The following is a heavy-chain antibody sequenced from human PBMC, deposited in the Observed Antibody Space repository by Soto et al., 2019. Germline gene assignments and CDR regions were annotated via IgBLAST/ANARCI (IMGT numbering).Heavy chain of an antibody. D-gene: IGHD6-13*01. Sequence: EVQLVESGGGLVQPGRSLRLSCAASGFTFDDYAMHWVRQPPGKGLEWVSGITWNSGIIGYADSVKGRFTISRDNVKNSLYLQMNSLRPEDTALYYCAKDQRYSTSYCGYVDLWGRGTLVTVSS. CDR3: AKDQRYSTSYCGYVDL. CDR2: ITWNSGII. V-gene: IGHV3-9*01. J-gene: IGHJ2*01. CDR1: GFTFDDYA.